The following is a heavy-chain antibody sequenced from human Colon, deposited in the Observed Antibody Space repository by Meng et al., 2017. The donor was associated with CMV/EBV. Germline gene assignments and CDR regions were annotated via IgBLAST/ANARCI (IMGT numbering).Heavy chain of an antibody. V-gene: IGHV1-18*01. CDR1: GYTFTHYG. Sequence: QVQLVQSGAEVKKPGASVKVSCKASGYTFTHYGIRLVRQAPGQGLEWMGWISAYTGDTYYAQKFQGRVTMTTDTSTSTAYMELRSLRSDDTAVYYCVRESQSGSYIYLQHWGQGTLVTASS. CDR3: VRESQSGSYIYLQH. CDR2: ISAYTGDT. D-gene: IGHD1-26*01. J-gene: IGHJ1*01.